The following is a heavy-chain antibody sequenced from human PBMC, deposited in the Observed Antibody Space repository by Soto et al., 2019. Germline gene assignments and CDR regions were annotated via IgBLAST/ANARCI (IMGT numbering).Heavy chain of an antibody. CDR2: ISAYNGNT. Sequence: QVQLVQSGAKVKKPGASVKVSCKASGYTFTSYGISWVRQAPGQGLEWMGWISAYNGNTNYAQKLQGRVTMTTDTSTSTAYMELRSLRSDDTAVYYCARGRYYDILTGYYRYFDLWGRGTLVTVSS. CDR3: ARGRYYDILTGYYRYFDL. CDR1: GYTFTSYG. J-gene: IGHJ2*01. V-gene: IGHV1-18*01. D-gene: IGHD3-9*01.